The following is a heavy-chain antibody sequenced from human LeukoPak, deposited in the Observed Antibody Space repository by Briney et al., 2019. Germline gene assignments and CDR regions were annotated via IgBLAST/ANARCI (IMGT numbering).Heavy chain of an antibody. CDR1: GFTFSTYN. D-gene: IGHD6-19*01. CDR3: ARIGSGWYWDY. J-gene: IGHJ4*02. CDR2: ISGGSDHI. Sequence: GGSLRLSCAASGFTFSTYNMYWVRQAPGKGLEWVSSISGGSDHIYYAHPVKGRFTISRDNAKNSLYLQMNSLRAEDTAVYYCARIGSGWYWDYWGQGTLVTVSS. V-gene: IGHV3-21*01.